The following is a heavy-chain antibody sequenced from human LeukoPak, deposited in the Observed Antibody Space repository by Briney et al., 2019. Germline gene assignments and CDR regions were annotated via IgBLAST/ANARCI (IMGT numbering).Heavy chain of an antibody. CDR3: AREVEMATAIDY. Sequence: SETLSLTCTVSGGSISSSSYYWGWLRQPPGKGLEWIVSIYYSGSTYYNPSLKRRVTISVDTSKNQFSLKLSPVTAADTAVYYCAREVEMATAIDYWGQGTLVTVSS. J-gene: IGHJ4*02. D-gene: IGHD5-24*01. CDR2: IYYSGST. CDR1: GGSISSSSYY. V-gene: IGHV4-39*07.